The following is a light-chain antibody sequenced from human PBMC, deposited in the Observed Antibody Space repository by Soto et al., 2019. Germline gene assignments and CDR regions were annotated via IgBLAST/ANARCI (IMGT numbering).Light chain of an antibody. Sequence: DIQITQSPSSLSSSVLERFTITCRASQSISSYLNWYQQKPGKAPKLLIYAASSLQSGVPSRFSGSGSGTDFTLTISSLQPEDFAAYYCQQANSFPPTFGPGTKVDIK. V-gene: IGKV1-39*01. CDR3: QQANSFPPT. CDR2: AAS. J-gene: IGKJ3*01. CDR1: QSISSY.